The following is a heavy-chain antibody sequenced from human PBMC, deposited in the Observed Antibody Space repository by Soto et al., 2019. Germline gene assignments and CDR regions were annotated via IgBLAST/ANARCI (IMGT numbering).Heavy chain of an antibody. J-gene: IGHJ4*02. D-gene: IGHD3-16*01. Sequence: VQLVQSGAEVKKPGASVKVSCKASGYTFTSYGISWVRQAPGQGLEWMGWISAYNGNTNYAQKHQGRVTMTTDTTTSTADRELRSRRSDDTAVDYCARDHGGGITFEWGQGTLVTVSS. CDR1: GYTFTSYG. V-gene: IGHV1-18*01. CDR2: ISAYNGNT. CDR3: ARDHGGGITFE.